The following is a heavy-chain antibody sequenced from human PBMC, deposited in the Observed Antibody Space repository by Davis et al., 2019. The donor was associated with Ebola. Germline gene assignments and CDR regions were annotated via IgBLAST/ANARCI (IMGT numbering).Heavy chain of an antibody. CDR1: GFTFSSYA. CDR3: ARDFSRGYTDAFDI. V-gene: IGHV3-21*01. D-gene: IGHD5-18*01. J-gene: IGHJ3*02. Sequence: GESLKISCAASGFTFSSYAMSWVRQAPGKGLEWVSSISSSSSYIYYADSVKGRFTISRDNAKNSLYLQMNSLRAEDTAVYYCARDFSRGYTDAFDIWGQGTMVTVSS. CDR2: ISSSSSYI.